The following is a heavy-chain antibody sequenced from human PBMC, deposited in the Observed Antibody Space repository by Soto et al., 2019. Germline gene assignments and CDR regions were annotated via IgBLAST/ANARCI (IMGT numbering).Heavy chain of an antibody. V-gene: IGHV1-69*13. D-gene: IGHD5-18*01. J-gene: IGHJ4*02. CDR2: LIPIFNTA. CDR1: GGTFSNYA. Sequence: SVKVSCKASGGTFSNYAVSWVRQAPGQGLEWMGGLIPIFNTAKYAQKYQGRLTITADESTSAAYMELTSLTSEDTAVYYCARASRQLWISDYWGQGTLVTVSS. CDR3: ARASRQLWISDY.